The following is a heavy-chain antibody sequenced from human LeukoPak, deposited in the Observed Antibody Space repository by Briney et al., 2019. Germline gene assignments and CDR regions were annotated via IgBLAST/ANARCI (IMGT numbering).Heavy chain of an antibody. CDR1: EFTFSSYG. V-gene: IGHV3-23*01. D-gene: IGHD3-22*01. CDR2: ISGSGGST. CDR3: AKDSSGYSYFDY. J-gene: IGHJ4*02. Sequence: PGGSLRLSCAASEFTFSSYGMSWVRQAPGKGLEWVSAISGSGGSTYYADSVKGRFTISRDNSKNTLYLQMNSLRAEDTAVYYCAKDSSGYSYFDYWGQGTLVTVSS.